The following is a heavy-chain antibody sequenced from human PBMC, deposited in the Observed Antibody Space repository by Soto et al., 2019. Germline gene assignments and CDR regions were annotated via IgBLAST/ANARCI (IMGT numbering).Heavy chain of an antibody. CDR1: GGSISSSSYY. CDR3: ARHSEMATIVDWFDP. J-gene: IGHJ5*02. CDR2: IYYSGST. V-gene: IGHV4-39*01. D-gene: IGHD5-12*01. Sequence: PSETLSLTCTVSGGSISSSSYYWCWIRQPPGKGLEWIGSIYYSGSTYYNPSLKSRVTISVDTSKNQFSLKLSSVTAADTAVYYCARHSEMATIVDWFDPWGQGTLVTVSS.